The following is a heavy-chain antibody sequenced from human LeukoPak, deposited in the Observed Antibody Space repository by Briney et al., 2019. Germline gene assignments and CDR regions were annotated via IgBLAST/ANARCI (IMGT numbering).Heavy chain of an antibody. J-gene: IGHJ6*04. CDR1: GFTFSSYE. D-gene: IGHD5-12*01. V-gene: IGHV3-48*03. CDR2: ISSSGSTI. Sequence: GGSLRLSCAASGFTFSSYEMNWVRQAPGKGLEWVSYISSSGSTIYYADSVKGRFTISRDNAKNSLYLQMNSLRAEDTAVYYCARETGDIVATTYYYYGMDVWGKGTTVTVSS. CDR3: ARETGDIVATTYYYYGMDV.